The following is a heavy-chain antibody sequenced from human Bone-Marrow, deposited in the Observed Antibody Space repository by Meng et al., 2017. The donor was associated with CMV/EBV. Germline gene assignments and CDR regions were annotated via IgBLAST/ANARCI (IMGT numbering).Heavy chain of an antibody. D-gene: IGHD5-24*01. CDR1: GDSITSSSYN. CDR3: ARVREGSGDS. Sequence: SETLSLTCTVSGDSITSSSYNWGWIRQPPGKGLEWIGTIYYTGNTYYNPSLKSRVTVSVDTSNNQFFLKLSSVTAADTAVYYCARVREGSGDSWGQGTLVTVSS. CDR2: IYYTGNT. J-gene: IGHJ4*02. V-gene: IGHV4-39*01.